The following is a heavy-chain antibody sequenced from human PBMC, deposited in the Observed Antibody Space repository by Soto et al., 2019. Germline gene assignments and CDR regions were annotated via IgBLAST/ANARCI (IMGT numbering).Heavy chain of an antibody. J-gene: IGHJ3*02. CDR3: ATSYYDSSGYYYGAAFDI. V-gene: IGHV5-10-1*01. Sequence: GESLKISCKGSGYSFTSYWISWVRQMPGKGLEWMGRIDPSDSYTNYSPSFQGHVTISADKSISTAYLQWSSLKASDTAMYYCATSYYDSSGYYYGAAFDIWGQGTMVTVSS. CDR1: GYSFTSYW. CDR2: IDPSDSYT. D-gene: IGHD3-22*01.